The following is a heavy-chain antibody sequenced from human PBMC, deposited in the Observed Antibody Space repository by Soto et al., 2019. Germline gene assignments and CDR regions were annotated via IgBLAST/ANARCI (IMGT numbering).Heavy chain of an antibody. CDR1: GGSIRSTTYS. V-gene: IGHV4-39*01. J-gene: IGHJ5*02. Sequence: QLQLQESGPGLVKPSETLSLTCTVSGGSIRSTTYSWGWVRQPPGKGLEWIGTVYYSGVTFYNSSLKSRVTMSLDMSKNQFSLRLNSATAADTAVYYCARHNTGPNRFDPWGQGILVTVSS. CDR2: VYYSGVT. D-gene: IGHD2-2*02. CDR3: ARHNTGPNRFDP.